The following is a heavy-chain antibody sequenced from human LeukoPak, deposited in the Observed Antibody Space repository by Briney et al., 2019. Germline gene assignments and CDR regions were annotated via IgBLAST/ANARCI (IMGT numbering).Heavy chain of an antibody. Sequence: SETLSLTCTVSGGSISSYYWSWTRQPPGKGLEWIGYIYYSGSTNYNPSLKSRVTISVDTSKNQFSLKLSSVTAADTAVYYCARVDRGRYFDWLPFDYWGQGTLVTVSS. V-gene: IGHV4-59*01. CDR1: GGSISSYY. D-gene: IGHD3-9*01. J-gene: IGHJ4*02. CDR3: ARVDRGRYFDWLPFDY. CDR2: IYYSGST.